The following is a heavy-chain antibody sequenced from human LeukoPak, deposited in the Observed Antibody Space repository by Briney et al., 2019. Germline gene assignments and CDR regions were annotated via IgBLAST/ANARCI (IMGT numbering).Heavy chain of an antibody. J-gene: IGHJ4*02. CDR1: GGSMSSGDYY. V-gene: IGHV4-30-4*08. CDR3: ARGYYDILTGYYTGYFDY. D-gene: IGHD3-9*01. Sequence: SETLSLTCTVSGGSMSSGDYYWSWIRQPPGKGLEWIGYIYYSGSTYYNPSLKSRVTISVDTSKNQFSLKLSSVTAADTAVYYCARGYYDILTGYYTGYFDYWGQGTLVTVSS. CDR2: IYYSGST.